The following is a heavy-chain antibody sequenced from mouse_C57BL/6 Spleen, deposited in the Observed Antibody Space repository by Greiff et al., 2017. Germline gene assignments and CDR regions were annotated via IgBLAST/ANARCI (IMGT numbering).Heavy chain of an antibody. V-gene: IGHV10-1*01. Sequence: DVMLVESGGGLVQPKGSLKLSCAASGFSFNTYAMNWVRQAPGKGLEWVARIRSKSNNYATYYADSVKDRFTISRDDSESMLYLQMNNLKTEDTAMYYCVRQELPGIWYFDVWGTGTTVTVSS. D-gene: IGHD1-1*01. CDR3: VRQELPGIWYFDV. J-gene: IGHJ1*03. CDR1: GFSFNTYA. CDR2: IRSKSNNYAT.